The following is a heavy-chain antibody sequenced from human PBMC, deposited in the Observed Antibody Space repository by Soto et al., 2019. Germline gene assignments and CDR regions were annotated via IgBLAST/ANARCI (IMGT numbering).Heavy chain of an antibody. J-gene: IGHJ4*02. V-gene: IGHV4-31*03. CDR2: IYYSGST. CDR3: ARGPGTMAKIDY. D-gene: IGHD3-10*01. Sequence: SETLSLTCTVSGGSISSGGYYWSWIRQHPGKGLEWIGYIYYSGSTYYNPSLKSRVTISVDTSKDQFSLKLSSVTAADTAVYYCARGPGTMAKIDYWGQGTLVTVSS. CDR1: GGSISSGGYY.